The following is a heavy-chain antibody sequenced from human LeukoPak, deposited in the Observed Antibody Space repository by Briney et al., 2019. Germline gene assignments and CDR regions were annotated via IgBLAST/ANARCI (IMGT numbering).Heavy chain of an antibody. CDR2: IKQDGSEK. CDR1: GFTFSSYW. Sequence: PGGSLRLSCAASGFTFSSYWMSWVRQAPGKGLEWVANIKQDGSEKYYVDSVKGRFTISRDNAKNSLYLQMNSLRAEDTAVYYCAREYPPAAYCGGDCYDINAFDIWGQGTMVTVSS. D-gene: IGHD2-21*02. V-gene: IGHV3-7*03. J-gene: IGHJ3*02. CDR3: AREYPPAAYCGGDCYDINAFDI.